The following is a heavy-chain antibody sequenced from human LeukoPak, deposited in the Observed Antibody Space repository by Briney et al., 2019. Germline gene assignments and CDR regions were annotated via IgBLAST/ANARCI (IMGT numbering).Heavy chain of an antibody. J-gene: IGHJ4*02. D-gene: IGHD3-10*01. CDR1: GFTFRTFG. Sequence: GGSLRLSCVASGFTFRTFGMHWVRQAPGKGLGWVAIISYDTNNKLYADSVKGRFTISRDNSKNTLYLQLNSLRPEDTAVYYCAKDGFYYFDYWGQGTLVTVSS. V-gene: IGHV3-30*18. CDR2: ISYDTNNK. CDR3: AKDGFYYFDY.